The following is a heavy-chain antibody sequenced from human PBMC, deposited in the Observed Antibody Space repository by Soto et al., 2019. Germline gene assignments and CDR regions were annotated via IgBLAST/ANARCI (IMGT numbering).Heavy chain of an antibody. CDR3: AKDGRDCSAGTRFGGGADS. CDR1: GFTFDRFS. D-gene: IGHD2-15*01. V-gene: IGHV3-43*01. J-gene: IGHJ4*02. CDR2: ITWDDEST. Sequence: EVRLVESGGGVVKPGGSLRLSCAASGFTFDRFSMHWVRQVPGKGLEWVALITWDDESTYYVDSVKGRFTISRDTRKKSLYLQMNSLKTEDSAMYYCAKDGRDCSAGTRFGGGADSWGQGTLVTVSS.